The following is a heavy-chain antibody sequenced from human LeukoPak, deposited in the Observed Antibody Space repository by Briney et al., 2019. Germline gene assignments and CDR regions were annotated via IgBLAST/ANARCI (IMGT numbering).Heavy chain of an antibody. D-gene: IGHD4-17*01. V-gene: IGHV1-2*02. CDR3: TTVTRDY. CDR1: GYTFTAYY. J-gene: IGHJ4*02. Sequence: ASVTVSCKASGYTFTAYYIHWVRQAPGQGLEWMGWINPNSGGTDYAQKFQGRVTMTRDTSTSTAYMELSTLRSDDTAVYYCTTVTRDYWGQGTLVTVSS. CDR2: INPNSGGT.